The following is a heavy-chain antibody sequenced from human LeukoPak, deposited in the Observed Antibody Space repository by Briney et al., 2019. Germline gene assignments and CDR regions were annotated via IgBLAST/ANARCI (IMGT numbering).Heavy chain of an antibody. V-gene: IGHV4-61*02. CDR3: ARGRTK. CDR2: IYTSGST. CDR1: GGSISSGSYY. J-gene: IGHJ4*02. Sequence: SQTLSLTCTVSGGSISSGSYYWRWIRQPAGKGLEWIGRIYTSGSTNYNPSLKSRVTISVDTSKNQFSLKLSSVTAADTAVYHCARGRTKWGQGTLVTVSS.